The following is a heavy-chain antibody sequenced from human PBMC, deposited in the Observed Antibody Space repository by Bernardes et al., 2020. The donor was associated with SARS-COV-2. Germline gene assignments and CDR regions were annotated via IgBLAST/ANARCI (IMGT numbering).Heavy chain of an antibody. CDR1: GFTFSSYS. CDR2: ISSSSSYI. J-gene: IGHJ4*02. CDR3: ARPPSASRSWYYFYF. Sequence: GGSLRLSCAASGFTFSSYSMNWVRQAPGKGLEWVSSISSSSSYIYYADSVKGRFTISRDNAKNSLYLQMNSLRAEDTAVYYCARPPSASRSWYYFYFWGQGTQVTVAS. D-gene: IGHD6-13*01. V-gene: IGHV3-21*01.